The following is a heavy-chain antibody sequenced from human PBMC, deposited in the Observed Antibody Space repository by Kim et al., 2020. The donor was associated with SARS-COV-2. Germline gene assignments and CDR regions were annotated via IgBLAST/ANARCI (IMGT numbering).Heavy chain of an antibody. CDR2: IYYSGST. CDR3: ARQTREWLLLRGSWAFDI. CDR1: GGSIRSSSYY. J-gene: IGHJ3*02. V-gene: IGHV4-39*01. D-gene: IGHD3-22*01. Sequence: SETLSLTCTVSGGSIRSSSYYWGWIRQPPGKGLEWIGSIYYSGSTYYNPSLKSRVTISVDTSKNQFSLKLSSVTAADTAVYYCARQTREWLLLRGSWAFDIWGQGTMVTVSS.